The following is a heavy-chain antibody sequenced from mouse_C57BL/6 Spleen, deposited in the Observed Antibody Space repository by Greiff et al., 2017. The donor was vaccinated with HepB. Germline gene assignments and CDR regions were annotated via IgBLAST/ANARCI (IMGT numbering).Heavy chain of an antibody. Sequence: DVQLVESGGGLVKPGGSLKLSCAASGFTFSDYGMHWVRQAPEKGLEWVAYISSGSSTIYYADTVKGRFTISRDNAKNTLFLQMTSLRSEDTAMYYCARIYSNYFYYAMDYWGQGTSVTVSS. D-gene: IGHD2-5*01. CDR2: ISSGSSTI. J-gene: IGHJ4*01. V-gene: IGHV5-17*01. CDR1: GFTFSDYG. CDR3: ARIYSNYFYYAMDY.